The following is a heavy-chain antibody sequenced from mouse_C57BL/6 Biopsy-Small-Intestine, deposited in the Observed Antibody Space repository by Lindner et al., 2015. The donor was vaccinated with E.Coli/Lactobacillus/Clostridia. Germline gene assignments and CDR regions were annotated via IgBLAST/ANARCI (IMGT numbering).Heavy chain of an antibody. Sequence: SVKVSCKASGYTFTDYYMHWVRQAPGQGLEWMGWINPISGGTNYAQNFQGRITMTRDTPISTAYMEVSRLRSDDTAVYYCARDTSACTFTSCYHKDGNGMDVWGQGTTVTVSS. D-gene: IGHD2-1*01. J-gene: IGHJ1*01. CDR2: INPISGGT. CDR3: ARDTSACTFTSCYHKDGNGMDV. CDR1: GYTFTDYY. V-gene: IGHV1-53*01.